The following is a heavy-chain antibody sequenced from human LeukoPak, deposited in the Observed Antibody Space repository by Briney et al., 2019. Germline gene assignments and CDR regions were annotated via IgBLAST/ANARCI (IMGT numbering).Heavy chain of an antibody. D-gene: IGHD3-16*01. CDR3: AIKDSPGDY. Sequence: GGSLRLSCTGSGFNFGADSMSWVRQAPGKGLDWVGFIRSKTYGKTTEYAASVKGRFTISRDDSKSIAFLHMNSLQTEDTAVYYCAIKDSPGDYWGQGTLVTVSS. J-gene: IGHJ4*02. V-gene: IGHV3-49*04. CDR2: IRSKTYGKTT. CDR1: GFNFGADS.